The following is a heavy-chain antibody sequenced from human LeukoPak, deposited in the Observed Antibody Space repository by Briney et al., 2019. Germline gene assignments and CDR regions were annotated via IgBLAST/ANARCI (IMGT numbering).Heavy chain of an antibody. D-gene: IGHD3-3*01. Sequence: GGSLRLSCAASGFTFSSYAMHWVRQAPGKGLEWVAVISYDGSNKYYADSVKGRFTISRDNSKNTLYLQMNSLRAEDTAVYYCARGRYEGVYYYYYGMDVWGQGTTVTVSS. V-gene: IGHV3-30-3*01. CDR2: ISYDGSNK. CDR1: GFTFSSYA. J-gene: IGHJ6*02. CDR3: ARGRYEGVYYYYYGMDV.